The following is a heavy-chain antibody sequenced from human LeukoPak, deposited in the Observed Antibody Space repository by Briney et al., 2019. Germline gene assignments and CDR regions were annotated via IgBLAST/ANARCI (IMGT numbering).Heavy chain of an antibody. Sequence: GGSLRLSCAASGFTFSSYGMHWVRQAPGKGLEWVAVIWYDASNKYYVDSVKGRFTISRDNSKNTLYLQMNSLRDDDTAVYYCVRGVGVSRFNYLDPWGQGTLVIVSS. J-gene: IGHJ5*02. CDR3: VRGVGVSRFNYLDP. CDR2: IWYDASNK. CDR1: GFTFSSYG. D-gene: IGHD1-7*01. V-gene: IGHV3-33*08.